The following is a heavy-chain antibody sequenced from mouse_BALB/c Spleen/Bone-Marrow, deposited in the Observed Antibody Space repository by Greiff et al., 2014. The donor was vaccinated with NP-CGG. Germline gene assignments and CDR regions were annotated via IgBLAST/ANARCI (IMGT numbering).Heavy chain of an antibody. CDR2: IDPASGNT. V-gene: IGHV14-3*02. D-gene: IGHD2-3*01. CDR3: AHDAPFTY. Sequence: EVQLQQSGADLVKPGASVKLSCTPSGFNIKDTFMHRVKQRPEQGLEWIGRIDPASGNTKYDPKFQGKATITADTSSNKVSLQLSGLTSEDTAVYYCAHDAPFTYWGQGTLVTVSA. CDR1: GFNIKDTF. J-gene: IGHJ3*01.